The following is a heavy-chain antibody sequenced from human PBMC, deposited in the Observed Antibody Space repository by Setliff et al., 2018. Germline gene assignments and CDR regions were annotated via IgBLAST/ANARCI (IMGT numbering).Heavy chain of an antibody. CDR2: INHSGST. CDR3: ARSRGYKHDSSGYYYDHYYYYYMDV. CDR1: GGSFSGYY. Sequence: PSETLSLTCAVYGGSFSGYYWSWIRQPPGKGLEWIGEINHSGSTNYNPSLKSRVTTSIDTSKNQFSLKLSSVTAADTAVYYCARSRGYKHDSSGYYYDHYYYYYMDVWGKGTPVTVSS. V-gene: IGHV4-34*01. D-gene: IGHD3-22*01. J-gene: IGHJ6*03.